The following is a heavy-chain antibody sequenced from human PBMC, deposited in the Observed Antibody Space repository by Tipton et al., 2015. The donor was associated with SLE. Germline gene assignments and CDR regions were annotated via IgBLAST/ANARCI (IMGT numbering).Heavy chain of an antibody. D-gene: IGHD3-22*01. J-gene: IGHJ4*02. CDR2: ITWNSDSI. CDR1: GDTFHIDA. Sequence: SLRLSCVGSGDTFHIDAVHWVRQRPGKGLEWVSGITWNSDSIGYADSVKGRFTISRDNAKNSLYLQMNSLRRDDTALYYCAKDDGRFYYGSGYIDYWGQGTPVTVSS. V-gene: IGHV3-9*01. CDR3: AKDDGRFYYGSGYIDY.